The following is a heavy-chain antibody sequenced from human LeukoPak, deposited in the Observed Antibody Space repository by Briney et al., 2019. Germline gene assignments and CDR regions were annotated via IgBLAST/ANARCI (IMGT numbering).Heavy chain of an antibody. V-gene: IGHV5-51*01. Sequence: GESLKISCKGSGYSFTSYWIGWVRQMPGKGLEGMGIIYPGDSDTSYSPSFQGQVTISADKSISTAYLQWSSLKASDTAMYYCARPIIGYGGNSAFDYWGQGTLVTVSS. CDR3: ARPIIGYGGNSAFDY. CDR1: GYSFTSYW. CDR2: IYPGDSDT. D-gene: IGHD4-23*01. J-gene: IGHJ4*02.